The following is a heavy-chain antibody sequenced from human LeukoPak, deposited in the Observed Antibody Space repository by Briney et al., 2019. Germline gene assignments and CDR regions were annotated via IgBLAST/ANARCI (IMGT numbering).Heavy chain of an antibody. CDR3: ASELVVMTAHDAFDI. V-gene: IGHV3-21*01. CDR1: GFTFSSYS. D-gene: IGHD2-21*02. J-gene: IGHJ3*02. CDR2: ISSSSSYI. Sequence: GGSLRLSCAASGFTFSSYSMNWVRQAPGKGLEWVSSISSSSSYIYYADSVKGRFTISRDNAKNSLYLQMNSLRAEDTAVYYCASELVVMTAHDAFDIWGQGTMVTVSS.